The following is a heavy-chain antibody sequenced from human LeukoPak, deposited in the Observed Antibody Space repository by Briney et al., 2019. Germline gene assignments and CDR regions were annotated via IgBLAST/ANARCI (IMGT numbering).Heavy chain of an antibody. CDR2: ISGSSAYI. D-gene: IGHD3-3*01. Sequence: PGGSLRLSCAASEFTFSSYNMNWVRQAPGKGLEWVSSISGSSAYIYYADSVKGRFTISRDNAKNSLYLQMNSLRAKDTAVYYCAREMFWSGYFANLHFDYWGQGALVTVSS. CDR3: AREMFWSGYFANLHFDY. J-gene: IGHJ4*02. V-gene: IGHV3-21*01. CDR1: EFTFSSYN.